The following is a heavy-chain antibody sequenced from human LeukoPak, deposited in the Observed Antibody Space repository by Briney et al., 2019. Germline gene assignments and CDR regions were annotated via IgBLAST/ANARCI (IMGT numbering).Heavy chain of an antibody. V-gene: IGHV3-30*02. CDR2: MRYDGSTI. Sequence: GGSLRLSCAASGFTFSIYGMRWVRQAPGKGLEWVTFMRYDGSTIYYADSVRGRFTISRDNYKDTLYLRMNSLRTEDTAVYYCAKDRSPEYSYGPFDYWGQGTLVTVSS. J-gene: IGHJ4*02. CDR1: GFTFSIYG. CDR3: AKDRSPEYSYGPFDY. D-gene: IGHD5-18*01.